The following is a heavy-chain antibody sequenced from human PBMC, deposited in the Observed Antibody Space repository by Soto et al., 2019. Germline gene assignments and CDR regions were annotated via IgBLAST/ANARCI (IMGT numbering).Heavy chain of an antibody. CDR3: ARGWNYGDFSSYYYYYYYMYV. V-gene: IGHV1-8*01. Sequence: ASVKVSCKASGYSFTSYDINWVRQATGQGLEWMGWMNPNSGNTGYAQKFQGRVTMTRNTSISTAYMELSSLRSEDTAVYYCARGWNYGDFSSYYYYYYYMYVWGKGTTVTVSS. D-gene: IGHD4-17*01. CDR2: MNPNSGNT. CDR1: GYSFTSYD. J-gene: IGHJ6*03.